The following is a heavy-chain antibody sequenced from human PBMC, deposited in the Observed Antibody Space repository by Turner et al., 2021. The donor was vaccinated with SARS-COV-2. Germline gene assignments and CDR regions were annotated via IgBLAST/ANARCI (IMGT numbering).Heavy chain of an antibody. CDR2: FYKIGSI. D-gene: IGHD1-1*01. Sequence: QVQLQESGPGLVRPSEPLSRTCTVSGGSISSKSWCWIRQSPGRGLEWIGYFYKIGSIDYNPTLRSRVTISVDTSKNQLSLNLISMTAADTAVYYCARHQGSTSGYDHGMNVWGQGTAVIVSS. J-gene: IGHJ6*02. CDR3: ARHQGSTSGYDHGMNV. V-gene: IGHV4-59*08. CDR1: GGSISSKS.